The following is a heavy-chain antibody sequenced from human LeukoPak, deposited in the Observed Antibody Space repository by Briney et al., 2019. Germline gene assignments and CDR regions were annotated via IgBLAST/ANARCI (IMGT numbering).Heavy chain of an antibody. CDR1: GFTFSSYA. CDR3: APYRLSLIDS. D-gene: IGHD5-12*01. V-gene: IGHV3-23*01. Sequence: RPGGSLRLSCAASGFTFSSYAMNWVRQAPGKGLEWVSGISNSGGSTYYADSVKGRFTISRDNSKNVLYLQMNSLRAEDTAVYYCAPYRLSLIDSWGQGTLVTVSS. CDR2: ISNSGGST. J-gene: IGHJ4*02.